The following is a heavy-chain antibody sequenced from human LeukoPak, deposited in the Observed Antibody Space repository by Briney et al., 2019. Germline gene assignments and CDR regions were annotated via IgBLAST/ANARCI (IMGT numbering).Heavy chain of an antibody. CDR2: IIPILGIA. Sequence: GASVKVSCKASGGTFSSYAISWVRQAPGQGLEWMGRIIPILGIANYAQKLQGRVTMTTDTSTSTAYMELRSLRSDDTAVYYCARDARRDGSEAFDIWGQGTMVTVSS. J-gene: IGHJ3*02. D-gene: IGHD2-21*02. V-gene: IGHV1-69*04. CDR1: GGTFSSYA. CDR3: ARDARRDGSEAFDI.